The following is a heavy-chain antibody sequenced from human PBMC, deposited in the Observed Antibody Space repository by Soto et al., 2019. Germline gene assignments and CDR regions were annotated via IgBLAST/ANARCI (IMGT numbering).Heavy chain of an antibody. D-gene: IGHD2-15*01. J-gene: IGHJ6*03. Sequence: SVKVSCKASGYTFTSYYMHWVRQAPGQGLEWMGIINPSGGSTSYAQKFQGRVTMTRDTSTSTVYMELSSLRSEDTAVYYCARRYCSGGSCYSGHYYYYYMDVWGKGTTVTVSS. CDR2: INPSGGST. CDR1: GYTFTSYY. CDR3: ARRYCSGGSCYSGHYYYYYMDV. V-gene: IGHV1-46*03.